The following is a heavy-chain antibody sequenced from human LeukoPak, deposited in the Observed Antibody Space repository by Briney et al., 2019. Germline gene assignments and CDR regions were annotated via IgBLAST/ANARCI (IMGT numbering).Heavy chain of an antibody. D-gene: IGHD3-10*01. CDR3: AKKGESLDYYAMDV. Sequence: GGSLRLSCTASGFTFSRYAMSWVRQPPGKGLEWVSSINSGSGGRSYYAVSVEGRFTISRDNPKNTLYLQMNSLRGEDTALYYCAKKGESLDYYAMDVWGQGTTVTVSS. V-gene: IGHV3-23*01. CDR2: INSGSGGRS. J-gene: IGHJ6*02. CDR1: GFTFSRYA.